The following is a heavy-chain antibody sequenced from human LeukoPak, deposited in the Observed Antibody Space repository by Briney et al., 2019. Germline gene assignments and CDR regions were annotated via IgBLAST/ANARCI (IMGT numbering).Heavy chain of an antibody. Sequence: ASVKVSCKASGYTFTSYGISWVRQAPGQGLEWMGWISAYNGNTNYAQKLQGRVTMTTDTSTSTAYMELRSLRSDDTAVYYCVRVSLGSSGWYELDYWGQGTLVTVSS. CDR3: VRVSLGSSGWYELDY. CDR1: GYTFTSYG. CDR2: ISAYNGNT. D-gene: IGHD6-19*01. J-gene: IGHJ4*02. V-gene: IGHV1-18*01.